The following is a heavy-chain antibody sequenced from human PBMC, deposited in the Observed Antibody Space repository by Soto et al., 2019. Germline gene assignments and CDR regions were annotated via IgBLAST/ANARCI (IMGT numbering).Heavy chain of an antibody. J-gene: IGHJ3*02. V-gene: IGHV1-2*02. D-gene: IGHD3-3*01. CDR2: INPATGAA. Sequence: QLHLVHSGAVVKKPGASVTVSCSASGYPVTAYYMHWVRQAPGRGLEWMGGINPATGAAKYTQTFQGRVTMTRDPSTSTVFMELRGLTSEDTAVFYCARGGGVGVAGSAAFEMWGQGTVVTVSS. CDR3: ARGGGVGVAGSAAFEM. CDR1: GYPVTAYY.